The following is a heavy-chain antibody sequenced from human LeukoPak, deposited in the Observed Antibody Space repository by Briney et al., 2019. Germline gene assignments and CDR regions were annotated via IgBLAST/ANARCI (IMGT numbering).Heavy chain of an antibody. CDR3: ARHSNYYYYMDV. D-gene: IGHD2-2*01. Sequence: SETLSLTCTVSGDSISSTSSYWGWIRQPPGKGLEWIGNIYYSGSTFYNPSLKSRVTISVDTSKNQFSLEVTSVTAADTAVYYCARHSNYYYYMDVWGKGSTVTVSS. CDR2: IYYSGST. CDR1: GDSISSTSSY. J-gene: IGHJ6*03. V-gene: IGHV4-39*01.